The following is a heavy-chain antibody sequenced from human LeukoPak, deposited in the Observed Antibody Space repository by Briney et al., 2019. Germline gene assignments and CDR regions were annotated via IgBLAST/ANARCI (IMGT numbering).Heavy chain of an antibody. Sequence: GGSPRLSCAASGFTFSGYAMIWVRQAPGKGLEWVSSISGSGDISYYTDSVKGRFTISRDNAKNSLYLQMNSLRSEDTAVYYCASLTVTGGSLSDYWGQGTLVTVSS. CDR1: GFTFSGYA. V-gene: IGHV3-23*01. D-gene: IGHD2-15*01. CDR3: ASLTVTGGSLSDY. CDR2: ISGSGDIS. J-gene: IGHJ4*02.